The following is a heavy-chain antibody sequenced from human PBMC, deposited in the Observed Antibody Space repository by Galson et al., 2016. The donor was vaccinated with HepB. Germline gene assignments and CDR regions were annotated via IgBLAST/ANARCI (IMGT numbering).Heavy chain of an antibody. D-gene: IGHD1-26*01. Sequence: SVKVSCKASGYTFTSFGITRVRQAPGQGLEWMGWISAYNGYTNYAQKLQGRVTMTTHTSTSTVYMELRSLRSDDTAVYYCARGGGGTYFENYYYGMDVWGQGTTVTVSS. V-gene: IGHV1-18*01. CDR2: ISAYNGYT. CDR1: GYTFTSFG. J-gene: IGHJ6*02. CDR3: ARGGGGTYFENYYYGMDV.